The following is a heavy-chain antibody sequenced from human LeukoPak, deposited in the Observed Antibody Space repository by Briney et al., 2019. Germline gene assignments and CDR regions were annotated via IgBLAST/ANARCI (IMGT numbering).Heavy chain of an antibody. CDR3: ARHDYDFWSGYYT. CDR1: GGSISSYY. CDR2: IYTSGST. D-gene: IGHD3-3*01. V-gene: IGHV4-4*09. J-gene: IGHJ5*02. Sequence: SETLSLTCTVSGGSISSYYWSRIRQPPGKGLEWIGYIYTSGSTNYNPSLKSRVTISVDTSKNQFSLKLSSVTAADTAVYYCARHDYDFWSGYYTWGQGTLVTVSS.